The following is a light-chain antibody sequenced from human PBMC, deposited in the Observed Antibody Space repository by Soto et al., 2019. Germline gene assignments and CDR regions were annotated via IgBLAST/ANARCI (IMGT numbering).Light chain of an antibody. V-gene: IGKV3-15*01. J-gene: IGKJ3*01. CDR1: QSVGSN. CDR3: QQYNKWPLFT. Sequence: EIMMTQSPATLSVSPGERATLPCRASQSVGSNLAWYQQRPGQAPRLLIYAASSRATGIPARFSGSGSGTEFTLSISSRQSEDFAVSYCQQYNKWPLFTFGPGTRVDVE. CDR2: AAS.